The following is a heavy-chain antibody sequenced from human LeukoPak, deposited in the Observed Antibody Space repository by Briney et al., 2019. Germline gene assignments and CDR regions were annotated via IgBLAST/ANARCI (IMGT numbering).Heavy chain of an antibody. J-gene: IGHJ4*02. CDR1: GFTFSNYW. D-gene: IGHD4-17*01. V-gene: IGHV3-7*03. CDR3: ARLSGDYFDY. Sequence: GGSLRLSCAASGFTFSNYWMSWVLQAPGKGLEWVANIKQDGSEKYYVGSVKGRFTISRDNADNSLYSQMNSLRAEDTAVYYCARLSGDYFDYWGQGTLVTVSS. CDR2: IKQDGSEK.